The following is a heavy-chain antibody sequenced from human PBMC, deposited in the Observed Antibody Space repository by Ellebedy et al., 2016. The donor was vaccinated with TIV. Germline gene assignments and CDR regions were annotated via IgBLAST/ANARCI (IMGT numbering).Heavy chain of an antibody. J-gene: IGHJ4*02. CDR1: GGSISSYY. Sequence: SETLSLXXTVSGGSISSYYWSWIRQPPGKGLEWIGYIYNSGSTNHNPSLKSRVTISVDSSKNQFSLKLSSVTAADTAVYYCARGRPQSTTPFDHWGQGTLVTVSS. CDR3: ARGRPQSTTPFDH. CDR2: IYNSGST. D-gene: IGHD1-1*01. V-gene: IGHV4-59*01.